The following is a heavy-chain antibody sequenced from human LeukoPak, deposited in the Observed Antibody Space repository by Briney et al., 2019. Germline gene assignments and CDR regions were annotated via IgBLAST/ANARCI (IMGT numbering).Heavy chain of an antibody. CDR3: ARDTPTYYDILTDYSPFDY. CDR2: ISAYNGNT. Sequence: ASVKVSCKASGYTFTSYGISWVRQAPGQGLEWMGWISAYNGNTNYAQKLQGRVTMTTDTSTSTAYMELRSLRSDDTAVYYCARDTPTYYDILTDYSPFDYWGQGTLVTVSS. CDR1: GYTFTSYG. V-gene: IGHV1-18*01. J-gene: IGHJ4*02. D-gene: IGHD3-9*01.